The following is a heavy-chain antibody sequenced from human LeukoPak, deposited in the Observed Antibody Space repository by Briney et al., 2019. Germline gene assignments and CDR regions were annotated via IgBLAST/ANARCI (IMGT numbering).Heavy chain of an antibody. CDR1: GFTFSSYS. D-gene: IGHD4-17*01. CDR3: ARDRYYGDYPELVDY. V-gene: IGHV3-21*01. CDR2: ISSSSSYI. J-gene: IGHJ4*02. Sequence: GGSLRLSCAASGFTFSSYSTNWVRQAPGKGLEWVSSISSSSSYIYYADSVKGRFTISRDNAKNSLYLQMNSLRAEDTAVYYCARDRYYGDYPELVDYWGQGTLVTVSS.